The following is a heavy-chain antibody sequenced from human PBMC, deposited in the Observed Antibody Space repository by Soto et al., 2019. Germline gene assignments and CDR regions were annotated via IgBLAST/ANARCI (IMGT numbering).Heavy chain of an antibody. CDR1: GDSISYYT. V-gene: IGHV4-4*07. Sequence: SETLSLTCIVSGDSISYYTWTWIRQPAGKTLEWIGRLYSTGTLTYNPTLKSRVTMSVDTSKNQLSLTLNSVTAADTAVYFCASENESYRSLDYWGQGTVVTVSS. CDR2: LYSTGTL. J-gene: IGHJ4*02. CDR3: ASENESYRSLDY. D-gene: IGHD3-16*02.